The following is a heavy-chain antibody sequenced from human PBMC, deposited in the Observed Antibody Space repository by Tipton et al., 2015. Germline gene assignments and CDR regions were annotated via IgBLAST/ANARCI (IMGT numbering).Heavy chain of an antibody. D-gene: IGHD1-26*01. Sequence: TLSLTCSVSGGSVTSNNYFWSWIRQPPGKGLEWIGYIFHSGSTSYNPSLRSRVFISIDTSKNQFSLKLNSVTAADTAIYYCARGPSRIVSARIGLYFDYWGQGTLVTVSS. J-gene: IGHJ4*02. CDR3: ARGPSRIVSARIGLYFDY. CDR1: GGSVTSNNYF. V-gene: IGHV4-61*01. CDR2: IFHSGST.